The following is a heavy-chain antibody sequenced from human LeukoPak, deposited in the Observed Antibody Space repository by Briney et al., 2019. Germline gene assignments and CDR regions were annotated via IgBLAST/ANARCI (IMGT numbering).Heavy chain of an antibody. J-gene: IGHJ4*02. Sequence: SETLSLTCTVSGGSISSGDYYWSWIRQPPGKGLEWIGYIYYSGSTYYNPSLKSRVTISVDTSKNHFSLKLTSVTAADTAVYYCARHSIFYGFSYFDYWGQGTLVTVSS. CDR3: ARHSIFYGFSYFDY. CDR1: GGSISSGDYY. CDR2: IYYSGST. V-gene: IGHV4-30-4*01. D-gene: IGHD3-3*01.